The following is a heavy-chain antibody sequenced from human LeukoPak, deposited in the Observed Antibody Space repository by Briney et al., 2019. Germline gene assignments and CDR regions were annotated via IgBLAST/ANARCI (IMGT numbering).Heavy chain of an antibody. CDR3: ARAKSLYSSGFDY. CDR2: IDPSGGST. Sequence: ASMKGSCKASGYTFTSYYMHWVRQAPGQGPEWMGIIDPSGGSTSYAQKFQGRVTMTRDTSTSTVYMEVSSLISEDTAVYYCARAKSLYSSGFDYWGQGTLVTVSP. CDR1: GYTFTSYY. J-gene: IGHJ4*02. D-gene: IGHD6-19*01. V-gene: IGHV1-46*01.